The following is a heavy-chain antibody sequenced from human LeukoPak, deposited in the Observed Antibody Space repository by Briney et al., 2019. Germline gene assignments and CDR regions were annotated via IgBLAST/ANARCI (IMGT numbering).Heavy chain of an antibody. Sequence: PSETLSLTCTVSGGSIGTYYWSWIRQPPGKGLEWIGYIYYSGSTNYNPSLKSRVTISVDTSKNQFSLKLSSVTAADTAVYYCARRPAVAGPYYFDYWGQGTLVTVSS. J-gene: IGHJ4*02. D-gene: IGHD6-19*01. V-gene: IGHV4-59*08. CDR1: GGSIGTYY. CDR3: ARRPAVAGPYYFDY. CDR2: IYYSGST.